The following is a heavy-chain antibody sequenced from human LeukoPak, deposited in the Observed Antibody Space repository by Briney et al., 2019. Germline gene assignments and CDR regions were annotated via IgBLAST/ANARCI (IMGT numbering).Heavy chain of an antibody. J-gene: IGHJ4*02. Sequence: GGSLRLSCAASGFTFSSYWMSWVRQAPGKGLEWVANIKQDGSEKYYVDSVKGRFTISRDNAKNSLYLQMNSLRAEDTAVYYCARDARFLEWLLSYFDYWGQGTLVTVSS. D-gene: IGHD3-3*01. V-gene: IGHV3-7*01. CDR2: IKQDGSEK. CDR1: GFTFSSYW. CDR3: ARDARFLEWLLSYFDY.